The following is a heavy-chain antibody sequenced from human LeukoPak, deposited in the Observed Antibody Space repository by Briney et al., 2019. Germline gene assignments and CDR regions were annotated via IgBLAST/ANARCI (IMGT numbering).Heavy chain of an antibody. CDR3: ARERGSSGWFDP. Sequence: SETLSLTCTVSGGSISSYYWSWIRQPPGKGLEWIGYIYYSGSTNYSPSLKSRVTISVDTSKNQFSLKLSSVTAADTAVYYCARERGSSGWFDPWGQGTLVTVSS. V-gene: IGHV4-59*01. D-gene: IGHD6-6*01. CDR2: IYYSGST. CDR1: GGSISSYY. J-gene: IGHJ5*02.